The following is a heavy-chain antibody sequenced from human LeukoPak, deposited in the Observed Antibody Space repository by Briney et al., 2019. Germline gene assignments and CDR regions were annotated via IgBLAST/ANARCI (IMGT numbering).Heavy chain of an antibody. D-gene: IGHD6-19*01. J-gene: IGHJ4*01. CDR3: AKARTPYNSGFDY. V-gene: IGHV3-23*01. Sequence: GGSLRLSCAASGFTFTDYAMGWVRQAPGQGLEWASTISASGSTTYYADSVRGRFTISRDNSKNTLSLQMSSLRAEDTAVYYCAKARTPYNSGFDYWGQEPWSPSPQ. CDR1: GFTFTDYA. CDR2: ISASGSTT.